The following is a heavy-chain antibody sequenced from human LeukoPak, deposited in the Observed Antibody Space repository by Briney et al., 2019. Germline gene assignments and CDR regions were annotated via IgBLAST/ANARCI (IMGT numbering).Heavy chain of an antibody. J-gene: IGHJ4*02. CDR1: GGSFSDYY. CDR3: ARGRYCRGGACDFHRLQY. V-gene: IGHV4-34*01. Sequence: PSETLSLTCAVYGGSFSDYYWNWIRQPPGKGLEWIGEINHRGSTNYNPSLKSRVTISVDTSKNQFALKLTSVTAADTAVYYCARGRYCRGGACDFHRLQYWGQGTLVTVSS. CDR2: INHRGST. D-gene: IGHD2-15*01.